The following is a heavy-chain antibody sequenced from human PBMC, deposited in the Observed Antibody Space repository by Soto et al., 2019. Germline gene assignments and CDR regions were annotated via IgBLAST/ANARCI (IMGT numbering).Heavy chain of an antibody. CDR2: IKSKTDGGTT. Sequence: GGSLRLSCAASGFPFSNAWMSWVRQAPGKGQEWVGRIKSKTDGGTTDYAAPVKGRFTISRDDSKNTLYLQMNSLKTEDTAVYYCTTVLVYIVVVPAVEGRAFDIWGQGKMVTVSS. CDR3: TTVLVYIVVVPAVEGRAFDI. CDR1: GFPFSNAW. D-gene: IGHD2-2*01. V-gene: IGHV3-15*01. J-gene: IGHJ3*02.